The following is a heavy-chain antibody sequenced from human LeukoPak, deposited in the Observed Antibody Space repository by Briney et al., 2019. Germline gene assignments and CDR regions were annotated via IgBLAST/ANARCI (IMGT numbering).Heavy chain of an antibody. Sequence: PGGSLRLSCAASGFTFSSYWMNWVRQAPGKGLEWVANIKQDGSEKYYVDSVKGRFTISRDNAKSSLYLQMNSLRAEDTAVYYCAINPKVVTPSSGGQGTLVTVSS. CDR2: IKQDGSEK. CDR1: GFTFSSYW. D-gene: IGHD3-22*01. V-gene: IGHV3-7*01. J-gene: IGHJ4*02. CDR3: AINPKVVTPSS.